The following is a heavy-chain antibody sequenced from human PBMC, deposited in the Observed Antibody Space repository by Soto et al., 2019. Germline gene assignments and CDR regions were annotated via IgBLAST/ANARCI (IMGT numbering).Heavy chain of an antibody. J-gene: IGHJ4*02. Sequence: ASVKVSCKASGYTFTSYGISWVRQAPGQGLEWMGWISAYNGNTNYAQKLQGRVTMTTDTSTSTAYMELRSLISDDTAVYYCARVPHYYDSSGYLYYFDYWGQGTLVTVSS. D-gene: IGHD3-22*01. CDR2: ISAYNGNT. CDR3: ARVPHYYDSSGYLYYFDY. CDR1: GYTFTSYG. V-gene: IGHV1-18*01.